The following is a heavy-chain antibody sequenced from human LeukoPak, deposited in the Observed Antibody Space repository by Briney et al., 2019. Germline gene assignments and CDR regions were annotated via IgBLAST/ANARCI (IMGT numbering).Heavy chain of an antibody. V-gene: IGHV4-59*01. D-gene: IGHD2-21*02. CDR1: GGSISSYY. CDR2: IYYSGST. Sequence: PSETLSLACTVSGGSISSYYWSWVRQPPGKGLEWIGYIYYSGSTKYSPSLKSRVTISVDTSKNQFSLKLSSVTAADTGVYYCARGPLNYGGDCHNFDFWGQGTLVTVSS. J-gene: IGHJ4*02. CDR3: ARGPLNYGGDCHNFDF.